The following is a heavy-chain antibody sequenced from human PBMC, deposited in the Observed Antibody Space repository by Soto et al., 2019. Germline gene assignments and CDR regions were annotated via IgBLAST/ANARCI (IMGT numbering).Heavy chain of an antibody. J-gene: IGHJ6*02. V-gene: IGHV1-18*01. Sequence: QVQLVQSGAEVKKPGASVKVSCKASGYTFTSYNIVWVRQAPGQGLEWMGWISPYTGHTNYTQKLQGRVTMTTDTSTSTAYMELRSLRSDDPAGYFCARDPVVPAYYGMDVGGQWTTVTVSS. CDR2: ISPYTGHT. CDR1: GYTFTSYN. D-gene: IGHD2-2*01. CDR3: ARDPVVPAYYGMDV.